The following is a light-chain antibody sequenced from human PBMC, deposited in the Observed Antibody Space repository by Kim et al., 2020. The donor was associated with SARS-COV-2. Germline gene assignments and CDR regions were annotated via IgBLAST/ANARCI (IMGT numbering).Light chain of an antibody. V-gene: IGKV1-39*01. CDR1: QNISIH. CDR3: QQTHRSPPFT. CDR2: GAT. Sequence: SVGDRVTITCRASQNISIHINWYQQQPGKAPQLLIHGATSLKSGVPSRVSGSGSGTHFTLTISSLQPEDFATYFCQQTHRSPPFTFGPGTKVDIK. J-gene: IGKJ3*01.